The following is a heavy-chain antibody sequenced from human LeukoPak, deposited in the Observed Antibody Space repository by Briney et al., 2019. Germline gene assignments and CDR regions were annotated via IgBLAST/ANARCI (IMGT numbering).Heavy chain of an antibody. CDR1: GFTFSDHY. CDR3: SRGGVRDSSGYYFLLAFDI. D-gene: IGHD3-22*01. CDR2: IRDKANSYTT. Sequence: GGSLRLSCAASGFTFSDHYMDWVRQAPGKGLEWVGRIRDKANSYTTEYAASVKGRFTISRDDSKNSLYMQMNSLETEDTAVYFCSRGGVRDSSGYYFLLAFDIWGQGTMVTVSS. V-gene: IGHV3-72*01. J-gene: IGHJ3*02.